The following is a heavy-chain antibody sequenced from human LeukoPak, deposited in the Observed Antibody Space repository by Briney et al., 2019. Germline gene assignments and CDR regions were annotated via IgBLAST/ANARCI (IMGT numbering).Heavy chain of an antibody. CDR2: FDPEDGET. V-gene: IGHV1-24*01. D-gene: IGHD2-15*01. Sequence: ASVKVSCKVSGYTLSVLSMLCARHAPGKGREWMGGFDPEDGETIYAQKFQGRVTMTEDTSTDTAYMELSSLRSEDTAVYYCATATPFYGMDVWGQGTTVTVSS. CDR1: GYTLSVLS. CDR3: ATATPFYGMDV. J-gene: IGHJ6*02.